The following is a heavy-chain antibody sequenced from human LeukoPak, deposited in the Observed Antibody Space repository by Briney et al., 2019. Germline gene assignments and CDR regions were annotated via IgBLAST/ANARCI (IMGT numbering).Heavy chain of an antibody. CDR1: GGSISSYY. D-gene: IGHD6-13*01. Sequence: ETLSLTCTVSGGSISSYYWSWIRQPPGKGLEWIGYIYYSGSTNYNPSLKSRVTISVDMSKNQFSLKMSSVTAADTAVYYCARAYSSSWYWNWFDPWGQGTLVTVSS. CDR3: ARAYSSSWYWNWFDP. J-gene: IGHJ5*02. CDR2: IYYSGST. V-gene: IGHV4-59*08.